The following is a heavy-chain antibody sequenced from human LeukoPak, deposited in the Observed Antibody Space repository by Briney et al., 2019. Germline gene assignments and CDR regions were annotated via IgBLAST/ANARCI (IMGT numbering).Heavy chain of an antibody. CDR1: GFTVSSNY. V-gene: IGHV3-66*01. CDR2: IYSGGST. Sequence: GGSLRLSCAASGFTVSSNYMSWVRQAPGKGLEWVSVIYSGGSTYYADSVKGRFTISRDNSKNTLYLQMNSLRAEDTAVYYCAKGDTSWTIDYWGQGTLVTVSS. J-gene: IGHJ4*02. D-gene: IGHD2-2*01. CDR3: AKGDTSWTIDY.